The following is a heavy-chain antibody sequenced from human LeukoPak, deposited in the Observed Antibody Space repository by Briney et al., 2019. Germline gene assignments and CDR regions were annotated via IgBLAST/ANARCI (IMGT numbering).Heavy chain of an antibody. CDR3: ARVKMSYYDILTGYPNYYYYYYMDV. CDR2: ISAYNGNT. V-gene: IGHV1-18*01. D-gene: IGHD3-9*01. CDR1: GYTFTSYG. J-gene: IGHJ6*03. Sequence: ASVKVSCKASGYTFTSYGISWVRQAPGQGLEWMGWISAYNGNTNYAQKLQGRVTMTTDTSTSTAYMELRSLRSDDTAVYYCARVKMSYYDILTGYPNYYYYYYMDVWGKGTTVTVFS.